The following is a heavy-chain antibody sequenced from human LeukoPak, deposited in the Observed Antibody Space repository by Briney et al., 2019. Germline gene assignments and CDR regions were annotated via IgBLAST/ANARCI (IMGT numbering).Heavy chain of an antibody. V-gene: IGHV3-9*01. CDR3: AKRSLSAWYFDL. CDR1: GFPFDNYA. J-gene: IGHJ2*01. CDR2: VSWNSGSI. Sequence: SLRLSCAASGFPFDNYAMHWVRQAPGKGPEWVAGVSWNSGSIGYADSVKGRFTVSRDNAKNSLYLQMNSLRAEDTAFYYCAKRSLSAWYFDLWGRGALVTVSS.